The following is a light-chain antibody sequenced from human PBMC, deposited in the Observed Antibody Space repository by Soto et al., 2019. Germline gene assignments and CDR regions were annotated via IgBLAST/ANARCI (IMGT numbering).Light chain of an antibody. CDR2: NNS. V-gene: IGLV1-44*01. CDR1: SSNIGSNT. CDR3: AAWDDSLRGLE. Sequence: QSVLTQPPSASGTPGQMVTISCSGSSSNIGSNTVNWYQQLPGMAPKLLIYNNSQRPSGVPDRFSGSKSGTSASLAISGLQSEDEADYYCAAWDDSLRGLEFGGGTKLTVV. J-gene: IGLJ2*01.